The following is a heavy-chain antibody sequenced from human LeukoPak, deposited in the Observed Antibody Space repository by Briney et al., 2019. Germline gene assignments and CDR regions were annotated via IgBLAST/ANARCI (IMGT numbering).Heavy chain of an antibody. Sequence: SETLSLTCAVYGGSFSGYYWSWIRQPPGKGLEWIGEINHSGSTNYNPSLKSRVTISVDTSKNQFSLKLSSVTAADTAVYYCARGRYTGLANDCWGQGTLVTVSS. V-gene: IGHV4-34*01. J-gene: IGHJ4*02. CDR3: ARGRYTGLANDC. CDR2: INHSGST. CDR1: GGSFSGYY. D-gene: IGHD3-16*02.